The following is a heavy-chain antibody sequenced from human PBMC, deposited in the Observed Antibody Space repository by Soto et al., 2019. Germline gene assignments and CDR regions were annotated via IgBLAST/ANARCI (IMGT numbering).Heavy chain of an antibody. D-gene: IGHD2-8*01. CDR3: ARSGAYCTSITCLFDSF. CDR2: ISASNGDT. Sequence: QAQLVQSGGEVKNPGAPVRVSSRASGYTFTSFVYAWVRQAPGQGLEWLGWISASNGDTNNAQKFQDRVTLTTDTSTTTAHMELRTLGSDDTAVYYCARSGAYCTSITCLFDSFWGLGTLVTVSS. J-gene: IGHJ4*02. V-gene: IGHV1-18*01. CDR1: GYTFTSFV.